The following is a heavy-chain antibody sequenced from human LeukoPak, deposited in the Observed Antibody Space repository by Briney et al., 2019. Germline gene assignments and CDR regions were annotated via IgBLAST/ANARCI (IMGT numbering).Heavy chain of an antibody. D-gene: IGHD1-26*01. Sequence: KPSETLSLTCTVSGGSIETYYWSWIRQPAGKGLEGIGRVYACGSTYYNPSLKSRVTMSVDTSKNQFSRKLTTVTAADAAVYFCARAYSDVSYNYWYFVLWGRGTLVTVSS. V-gene: IGHV4-4*07. J-gene: IGHJ2*01. CDR1: GGSIETYY. CDR3: ARAYSDVSYNYWYFVL. CDR2: VYACGST.